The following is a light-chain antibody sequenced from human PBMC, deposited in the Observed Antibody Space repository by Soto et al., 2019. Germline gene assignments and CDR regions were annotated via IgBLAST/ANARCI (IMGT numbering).Light chain of an antibody. Sequence: QSALAQPAPVSGSPGQSITISCTGTSSDVGGYNYVSWYQQHPGKAPKVMIYDASNRPSGVSNRFSGSKSGNTASLTISGLQAEDEADYFCSSYTSSGTYVFGTGTKVTVL. J-gene: IGLJ1*01. CDR1: SSDVGGYNY. CDR2: DAS. V-gene: IGLV2-14*01. CDR3: SSYTSSGTYV.